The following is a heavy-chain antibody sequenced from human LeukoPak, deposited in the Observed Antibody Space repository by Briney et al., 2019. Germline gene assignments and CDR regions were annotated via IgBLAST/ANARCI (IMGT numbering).Heavy chain of an antibody. CDR3: ARRGIAWQWLALDY. Sequence: ASVKVFCKASGYTFTGYYMHWVRQAPGQGLEWMGWINPNSGGTNYAQKFQGRVTMTRDTSISTAYMELSRLRSDDTAVYYCARRGIAWQWLALDYWGQGTLVTVSS. CDR2: INPNSGGT. J-gene: IGHJ4*02. CDR1: GYTFTGYY. V-gene: IGHV1-2*02. D-gene: IGHD6-19*01.